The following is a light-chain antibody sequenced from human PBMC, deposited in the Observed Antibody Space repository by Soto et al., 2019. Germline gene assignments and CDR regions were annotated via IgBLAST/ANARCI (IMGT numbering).Light chain of an antibody. CDR3: MQGTRWPPT. J-gene: IGKJ1*01. Sequence: DVVMTQSPLSLPVTLGQSASISCRSSQSIVYSDGTAYLSWFQQRPGQSPRRLIYRASNRESGVPDRFSGSVSGTDFKLQISRVEADDVGIYYCMQGTRWPPTFGEGTKV. CDR1: QSIVYSDGTAY. CDR2: RAS. V-gene: IGKV2-30*01.